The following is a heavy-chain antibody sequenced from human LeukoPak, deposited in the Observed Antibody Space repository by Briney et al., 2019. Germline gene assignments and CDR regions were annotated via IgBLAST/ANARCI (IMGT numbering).Heavy chain of an antibody. CDR3: AKGQELDDGVFDS. CDR1: GFTFDDYA. CDR2: IRSNGETV. V-gene: IGHV3-23*01. D-gene: IGHD1-1*01. J-gene: IGHJ4*02. Sequence: GGSLRLSCAASGFTFDDYAMSWVRQAPGKGLEWVSAIRSNGETVYNADSVKGRFTVSRDNSRQTLFLQMSSLRVEDTATYYCAKGQELDDGVFDSWGQGTLVTVSS.